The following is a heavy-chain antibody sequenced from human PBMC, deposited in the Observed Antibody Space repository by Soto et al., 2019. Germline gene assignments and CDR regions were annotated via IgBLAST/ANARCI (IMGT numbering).Heavy chain of an antibody. J-gene: IGHJ3*02. CDR2: IYYSGST. CDR1: GGSISSSSYY. Sequence: ETLSLTCTVSGGSISSSSYYWGWIRQPPGKGLEWIGSIYYSGSTYYNPSLKSRVTISVDTSKNQFSLKLSSVTAADTAVYYCARGDAFDIWGQGTMVTVSS. V-gene: IGHV4-39*01. CDR3: ARGDAFDI.